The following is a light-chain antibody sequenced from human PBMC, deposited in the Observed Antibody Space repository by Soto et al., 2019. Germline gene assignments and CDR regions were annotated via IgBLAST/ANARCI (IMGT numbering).Light chain of an antibody. V-gene: IGKV1-6*01. J-gene: IGKJ2*01. CDR3: LQDYTYPYT. CDR1: QGIRNE. Sequence: AIQMSQSPSSLSASVGDRVTITCRASQGIRNELGWYQQKPGKAPKLLLYGASSLQSGVPSRFSGSGSGTDFTLTISSLQPEDFATYYCLQDYTYPYTFGQGTKLEIK. CDR2: GAS.